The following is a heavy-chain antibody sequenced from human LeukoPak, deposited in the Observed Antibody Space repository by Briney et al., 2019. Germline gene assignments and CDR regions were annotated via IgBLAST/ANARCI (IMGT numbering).Heavy chain of an antibody. D-gene: IGHD2-15*01. Sequence: SQTLSLTCAVSGGSISSGGYSWSWIRQPPGKGLEWIGYIYHSGSTYYNPSLKSRVTISVDRSKNQFSLKLSSVTAADTAVYYCARAGCSGGSCYREELKNNWFDPWGQGTLVTVSS. CDR2: IYHSGST. CDR3: ARAGCSGGSCYREELKNNWFDP. CDR1: GGSISSGGYS. J-gene: IGHJ5*02. V-gene: IGHV4-30-2*01.